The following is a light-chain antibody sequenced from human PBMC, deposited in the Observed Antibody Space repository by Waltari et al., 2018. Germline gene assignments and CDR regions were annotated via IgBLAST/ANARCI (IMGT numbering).Light chain of an antibody. CDR3: GTWDGSLSAWL. J-gene: IGLJ2*01. Sequence: QSVLTQPPSVSAAPGQRVTISCSGSSSNIGNNLVSWYQQFPGTVPKLLIDENDQRPSGFPDRFSGSKSGTSATLTITGLQTGDEAEYYCGTWDGSLSAWLFGGGTKLTVL. V-gene: IGLV1-51*02. CDR2: END. CDR1: SSNIGNNL.